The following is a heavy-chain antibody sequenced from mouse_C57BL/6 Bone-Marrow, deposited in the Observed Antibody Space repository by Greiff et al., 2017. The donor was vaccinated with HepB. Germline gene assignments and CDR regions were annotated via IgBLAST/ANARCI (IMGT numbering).Heavy chain of an antibody. Sequence: VQLQQSGPGLVAPSQSLSITCTVSGFSFTSYAISWVRQPPGKGLEWLGVIWTGGGTNYNSALKSRLSISKDNSKSQVFLKMNSLQTDDTARYYCARLLPLGHWFAYWGQGTLVTVSA. V-gene: IGHV2-9-1*01. CDR2: IWTGGGT. CDR3: ARLLPLGHWFAY. J-gene: IGHJ3*01. D-gene: IGHD4-1*01. CDR1: GFSFTSYA.